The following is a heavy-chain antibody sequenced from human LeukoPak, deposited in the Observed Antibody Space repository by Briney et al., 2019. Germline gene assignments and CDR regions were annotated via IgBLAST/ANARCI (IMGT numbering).Heavy chain of an antibody. J-gene: IGHJ4*02. Sequence: ASVKVSCKASGYTFTTYNINWVRQAPGQGLEWMGWISGYNGNTNYAQKLQGRVTMTTDTSTSTAYMELRSLKSDDTAVYYCARMDGYPMGTDYWGQGTLVAVSS. CDR2: ISGYNGNT. CDR3: ARMDGYPMGTDY. D-gene: IGHD5-24*01. CDR1: GYTFTTYN. V-gene: IGHV1-18*01.